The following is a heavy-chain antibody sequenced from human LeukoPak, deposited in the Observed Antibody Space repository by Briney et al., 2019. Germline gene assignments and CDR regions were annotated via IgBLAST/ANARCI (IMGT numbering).Heavy chain of an antibody. D-gene: IGHD1-7*01. CDR1: GFTFSSYS. J-gene: IGHJ3*02. CDR3: ARESTTDAFDI. V-gene: IGHV3-21*01. Sequence: GGSLRLSCAASGFTFSSYSMNWVRQAPGKGLEWVSSISSSSSYIYYADSVKGRFTISRDNAKNSLYLQMNSLRAEDTAVYYCARESTTDAFDIWGQGTMVTVSS. CDR2: ISSSSSYI.